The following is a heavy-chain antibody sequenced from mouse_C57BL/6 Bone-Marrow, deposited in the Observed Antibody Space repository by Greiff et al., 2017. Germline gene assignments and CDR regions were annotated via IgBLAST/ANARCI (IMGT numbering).Heavy chain of an antibody. Sequence: QVQLQQPGAELVKPGASVKMSCKASGYTFTSYWITWVKQRPGQGLEWIGDIYPTSGRTNYNEKFKSKAILTVDPPSNTAYMQLSSLTSEDSSVFYCARSGPLGRSFDYWGQGTTLTVSS. D-gene: IGHD4-1*01. J-gene: IGHJ2*01. CDR1: GYTFTSYW. V-gene: IGHV1-55*01. CDR2: IYPTSGRT. CDR3: ARSGPLGRSFDY.